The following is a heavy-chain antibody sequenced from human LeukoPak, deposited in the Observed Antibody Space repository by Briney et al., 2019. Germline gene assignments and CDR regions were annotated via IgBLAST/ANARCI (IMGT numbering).Heavy chain of an antibody. D-gene: IGHD2-2*01. Sequence: SQTLSLTCAISGDSVSSNSAAWNWIRQSPSRGLEWLGRTYYRSKWYNDYAVSVKSRITINPDTSKNQFSLQLNSVTPEDTAVYYCARALSTIWARGSYYFDYWGQGTLVTVSS. J-gene: IGHJ4*02. CDR1: GDSVSSNSAA. V-gene: IGHV6-1*01. CDR2: TYYRSKWYN. CDR3: ARALSTIWARGSYYFDY.